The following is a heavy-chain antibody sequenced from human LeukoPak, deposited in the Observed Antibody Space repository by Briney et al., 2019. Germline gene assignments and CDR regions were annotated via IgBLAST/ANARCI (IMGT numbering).Heavy chain of an antibody. CDR1: GFTFSSYS. V-gene: IGHV3-21*01. D-gene: IGHD3-10*01. CDR3: ARDRVGLWFGESYYYYYGMDV. Sequence: PGGSLRLFCAASGFTFSSYSMNWVRQAPGKGLEWVSSISSSSSYIYYADSVKGRFTISRDNAKNSLYLQMNSLRAEDTAVYYCARDRVGLWFGESYYYYYGMDVWGKGTTVTVSS. CDR2: ISSSSSYI. J-gene: IGHJ6*04.